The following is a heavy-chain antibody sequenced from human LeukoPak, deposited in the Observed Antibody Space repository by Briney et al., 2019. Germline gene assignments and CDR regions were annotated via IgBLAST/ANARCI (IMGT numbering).Heavy chain of an antibody. CDR1: GGTFSSYA. CDR3: ARDETSYYYDSSGLDY. Sequence: GASVKVSCKASGGTFSSYAISWVRQAPGQGLEWMGGIIPIFGTANYAQKFQGRVTITADESTSTAYMELSSLRSEDTAVYYCARDETSYYYDSSGLDYWDQGTLVTVSS. V-gene: IGHV1-69*13. CDR2: IIPIFGTA. D-gene: IGHD3-22*01. J-gene: IGHJ4*02.